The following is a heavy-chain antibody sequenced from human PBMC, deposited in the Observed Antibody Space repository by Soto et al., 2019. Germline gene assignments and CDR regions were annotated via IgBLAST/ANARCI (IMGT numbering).Heavy chain of an antibody. Sequence: QVQLVQSGAEVKKPGSSVKVSCKASGGTFSNDIITWVRQAPGQGLEWMGRIIPLLDIANYAQKFQGRVTNTPDQSTSTPYMELHSLRSEDTAVYYCVRDSPIGSTYSGYDGIDYWGQGTLVTVSS. CDR3: VRDSPIGSTYSGYDGIDY. D-gene: IGHD5-12*01. V-gene: IGHV1-69*08. J-gene: IGHJ4*02. CDR1: GGTFSNDI. CDR2: IIPLLDIA.